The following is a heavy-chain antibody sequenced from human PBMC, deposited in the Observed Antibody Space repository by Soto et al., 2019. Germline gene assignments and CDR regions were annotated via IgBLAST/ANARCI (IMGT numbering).Heavy chain of an antibody. CDR2: IYYTGNT. V-gene: IGHV4-59*08. D-gene: IGHD6-25*01. CDR3: ARGRAADGQEFSDN. CDR1: GGSISGYY. Sequence: QVQLQESGPGLVKPSETLSLTCTVSGGSISGYYWSWIRQAPGKGLEWIGYIYYTGNTRYNPSLRSRISMSVDTSKSQFSLKLTSVTAADTALYYCARGRAADGQEFSDNWGQGTLVTVSS. J-gene: IGHJ4*02.